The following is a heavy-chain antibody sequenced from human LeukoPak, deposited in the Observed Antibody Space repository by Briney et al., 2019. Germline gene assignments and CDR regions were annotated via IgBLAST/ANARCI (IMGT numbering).Heavy chain of an antibody. V-gene: IGHV3-15*07. J-gene: IGHJ4*02. CDR2: IKSKTDGGTT. Sequence: PGGSLRLSCAASGFTFSNAWMNWVRQAPGKGLEWVGRIKSKTDGGTTDYAAPVKGRFTISRDDSKNTLYLQMNSLKTEDTAVYYCTTRCEGSSGRCDYWGQGTLVTVSS. CDR3: TTRCEGSSGRCDY. D-gene: IGHD6-19*01. CDR1: GFTFSNAW.